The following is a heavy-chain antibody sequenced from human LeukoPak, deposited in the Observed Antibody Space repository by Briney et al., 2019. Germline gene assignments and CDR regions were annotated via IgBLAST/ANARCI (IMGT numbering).Heavy chain of an antibody. D-gene: IGHD3-10*01. CDR1: GFTFSSYA. V-gene: IGHV3-23*01. CDR2: ISGSGGST. Sequence: GGSLRLSCAASGFTFSSYAMSWVRQAPGKGLEWVSAISGSGGSTYYADSVKARFTISRDNSKNTLYLQMNSLRAEDTAVYYCAKDPSVDYGSGSYSYYFDYWGQGTLVTVSS. J-gene: IGHJ4*02. CDR3: AKDPSVDYGSGSYSYYFDY.